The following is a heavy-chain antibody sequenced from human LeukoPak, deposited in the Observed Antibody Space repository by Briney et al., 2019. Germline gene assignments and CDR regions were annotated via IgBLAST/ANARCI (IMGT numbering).Heavy chain of an antibody. J-gene: IGHJ4*02. Sequence: ASVKVSCKASGYTFTSHYIHWVRQAPGQGLEWMGTINPSGGRTTFAQKFQGRVTMTKDTSTSTVYMELSSLRSDDTAVYYCARGTPTAMVFGYWGQGTLVTVSS. D-gene: IGHD5-18*01. V-gene: IGHV1-46*01. CDR1: GYTFTSHY. CDR2: INPSGGRT. CDR3: ARGTPTAMVFGY.